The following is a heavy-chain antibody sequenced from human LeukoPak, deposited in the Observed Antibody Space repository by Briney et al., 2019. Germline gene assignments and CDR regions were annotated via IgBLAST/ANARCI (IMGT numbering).Heavy chain of an antibody. CDR3: AKGRHYYDSSGYYYFDY. V-gene: IGHV3-23*01. CDR2: ISGSGGST. J-gene: IGHJ4*02. Sequence: GGSLRLSCAASGFTFSSYAMSWVRPAPGKGLEWVSAISGSGGSTYYADSVKGRFTISRDNSKNTLYLQMNSLRAEDTAVYYCAKGRHYYDSSGYYYFDYWGQGTLVTVSS. D-gene: IGHD3-22*01. CDR1: GFTFSSYA.